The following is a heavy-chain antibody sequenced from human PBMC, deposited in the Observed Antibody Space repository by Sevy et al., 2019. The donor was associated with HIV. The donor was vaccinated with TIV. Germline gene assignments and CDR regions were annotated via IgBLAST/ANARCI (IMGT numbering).Heavy chain of an antibody. Sequence: ASVKVSCKASGYTFTSYDINWVRQATGQGLEWMGWMNPNSGNTGYAQKFQGRVTMTRNTSISTAYMELSSLRSEDTAVYYCVRGSWNYKVFWFDPWGQGTLVTVSS. CDR1: GYTFTSYD. CDR2: MNPNSGNT. J-gene: IGHJ5*02. CDR3: VRGSWNYKVFWFDP. D-gene: IGHD1-7*01. V-gene: IGHV1-8*01.